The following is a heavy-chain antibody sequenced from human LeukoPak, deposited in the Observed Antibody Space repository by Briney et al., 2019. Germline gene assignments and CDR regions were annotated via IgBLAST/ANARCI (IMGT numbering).Heavy chain of an antibody. Sequence: ASVKVSCKASGYTFTGYYMHWVRQAPGQGLEWMGRINPNSGGTNYAQKFQGRVTMTRDTSISTAYMELSRLRSDDTAVYYCARVITGTTSYWFDPWGQGTLVTVSS. V-gene: IGHV1-2*06. CDR3: ARVITGTTSYWFDP. CDR2: INPNSGGT. D-gene: IGHD1-7*01. CDR1: GYTFTGYY. J-gene: IGHJ5*02.